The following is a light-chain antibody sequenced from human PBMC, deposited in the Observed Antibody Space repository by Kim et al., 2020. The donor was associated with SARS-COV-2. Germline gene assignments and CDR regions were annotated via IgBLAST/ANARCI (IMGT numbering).Light chain of an antibody. CDR2: WAS. J-gene: IGKJ2*01. Sequence: RATINCKSSQSVLYSSNNKNYLAWYQQKPGQPPKLLIYWASTRESGVPDRFSGSGSGTDFTLTINNLQAEDVAVYYCQQYYGSPYTFGQGTKLEI. CDR1: QSVLYSSNNKNY. V-gene: IGKV4-1*01. CDR3: QQYYGSPYT.